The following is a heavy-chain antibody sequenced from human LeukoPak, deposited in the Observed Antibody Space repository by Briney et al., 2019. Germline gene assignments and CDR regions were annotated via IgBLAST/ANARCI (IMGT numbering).Heavy chain of an antibody. Sequence: GGSLRLSCAASGFTFSSYAMYWVRQAPGKGLEWVLGVSDSGDGTHYADSVKGRFTISRDNSKNTLYLQMSNLRAEDTAVYYCAKDRACGQWNCQGSDYWAREPWSPSPQ. CDR3: AKDRACGQWNCQGSDY. CDR2: VSDSGDGT. J-gene: IGHJ4*02. V-gene: IGHV3-23*01. CDR1: GFTFSSYA. D-gene: IGHD1-7*01.